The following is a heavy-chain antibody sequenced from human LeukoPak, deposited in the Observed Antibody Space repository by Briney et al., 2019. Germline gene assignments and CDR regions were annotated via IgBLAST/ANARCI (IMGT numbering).Heavy chain of an antibody. CDR3: AREGSSWYSDAFDI. D-gene: IGHD6-13*01. Sequence: SETLSLTCTVSGGSISSYYWSWIRQPAGKGLEWIGRIYTSGSTNYNPSLKSRVTMSVDTSKNQISLKLSSVTAADTAVYYCAREGSSWYSDAFDIWGQGTMVTVSS. V-gene: IGHV4-4*07. CDR2: IYTSGST. CDR1: GGSISSYY. J-gene: IGHJ3*02.